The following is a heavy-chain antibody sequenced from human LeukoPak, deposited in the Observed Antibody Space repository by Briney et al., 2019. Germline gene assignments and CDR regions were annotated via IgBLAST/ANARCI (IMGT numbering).Heavy chain of an antibody. D-gene: IGHD3-10*01. CDR3: ARHAQWFGQFQYHFDY. CDR2: INQDGSEK. CDR1: GFSFSSYW. V-gene: IGHV3-7*01. J-gene: IGHJ4*02. Sequence: PGGSLRLSCAASGFSFSSYWISWVRQAPGKGLEWVANINQDGSEKYYVDSVKGRFTVSRDNAKNSLYVQMNSLRAEDTAVYYCARHAQWFGQFQYHFDYWGQGTLVTVPS.